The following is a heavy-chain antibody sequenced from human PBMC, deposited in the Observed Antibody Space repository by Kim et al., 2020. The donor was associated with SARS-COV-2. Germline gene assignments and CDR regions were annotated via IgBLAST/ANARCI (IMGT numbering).Heavy chain of an antibody. J-gene: IGHJ5*02. V-gene: IGHV4-39*01. CDR1: GGSITSGYFY. CDR2: INHGGTT. CDR3: ARPTRGRGGGAWFTL. D-gene: IGHD3-10*01. Sequence: SETLSLTCTVSGGSITSGYFYWGWVRQSPGKGLEWIASINHGGTTYYNAALKSRVTITSDTSKDQFYLKVTSVSAADTAMYYCARPTRGRGGGAWFTLWGQGILVTVSP.